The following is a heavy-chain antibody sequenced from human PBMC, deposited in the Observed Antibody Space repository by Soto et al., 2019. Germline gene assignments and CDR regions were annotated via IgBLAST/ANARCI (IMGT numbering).Heavy chain of an antibody. D-gene: IGHD1-7*01. J-gene: IGHJ3*02. CDR3: AREELRAFDI. V-gene: IGHV3-21*01. CDR1: GFTFSSYT. Sequence: PGGSLRLSCAASGFTFSSYTMHWVRQAPGKGLEWVSSITIKSNYIYYADSVKGRFTISRDNAKNSLYLQMTSPRAEDTAVYYCAREELRAFDIWGQGTMVTVSS. CDR2: ITIKSNYI.